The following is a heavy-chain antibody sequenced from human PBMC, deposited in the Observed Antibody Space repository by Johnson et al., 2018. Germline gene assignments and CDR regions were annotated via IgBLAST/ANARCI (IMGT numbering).Heavy chain of an antibody. D-gene: IGHD2-21*02. J-gene: IGHJ3*02. CDR2: ISSSGSTI. CDR1: GFTFSDYY. CDR3: ARLWAYCGGDCYSSTAFDI. V-gene: IGHV3-11*04. Sequence: QLVQSGGGLVKPGGSLRLSCAASGFTFSDYYMSWIRQAPGKGLEGVSYISSSGSTIYYADSVKGRLTISRDKAKNSLCLQVNILRPEDTAVYFCARLWAYCGGDCYSSTAFDIWGQWTMVTVSS.